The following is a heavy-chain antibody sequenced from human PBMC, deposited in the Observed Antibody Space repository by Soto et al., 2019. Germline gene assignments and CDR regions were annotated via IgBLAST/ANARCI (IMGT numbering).Heavy chain of an antibody. CDR1: GFTFSDYY. Sequence: PGGSLRLSCAASGFTFSDYYMSWIRQAPGKGLEWVSYISSSSSYTNYADSVKGRFTISRDNAKNSLYLQMNSLRAEDTAVYYCARDHRPISMIVVVTRAYGMSFWSQGTSVTVSS. V-gene: IGHV3-11*06. D-gene: IGHD3-22*01. CDR3: ARDHRPISMIVVVTRAYGMSF. CDR2: ISSSSSYT. J-gene: IGHJ6*02.